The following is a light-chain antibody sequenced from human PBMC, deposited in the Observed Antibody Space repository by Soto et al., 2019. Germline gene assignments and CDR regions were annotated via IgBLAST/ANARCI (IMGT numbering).Light chain of an antibody. CDR1: SSNIGSNY. CDR3: AACHESLSGAV. V-gene: IGLV1-47*01. J-gene: IGLJ7*01. Sequence: QSVLTQPPSASGTPGQRVTISCSGSSSNIGSNYVYWYQQLPGTAPKLLIYRNNQRPSGVPDRFSGSKSGTSASLAISGLRSEDEADYYCAACHESLSGAVFGGGTQLTLL. CDR2: RNN.